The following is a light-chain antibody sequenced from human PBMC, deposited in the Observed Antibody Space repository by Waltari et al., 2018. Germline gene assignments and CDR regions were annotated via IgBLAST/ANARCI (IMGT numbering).Light chain of an antibody. Sequence: EIVLTQSPATLSVSPGERATLFCRANHSIRNTLAWYQQKPGQAPRLLIYGASTRATGIPARFSGSGSGTEFTLTFSSLQSEECAVYDCQQFNTWWTFGQGTKVEFK. CDR3: QQFNTWWT. J-gene: IGKJ1*01. CDR2: GAS. V-gene: IGKV3-15*01. CDR1: HSIRNT.